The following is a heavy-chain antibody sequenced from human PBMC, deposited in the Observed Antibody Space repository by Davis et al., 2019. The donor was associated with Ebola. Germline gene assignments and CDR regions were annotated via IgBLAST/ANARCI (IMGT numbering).Heavy chain of an antibody. CDR2: INPSGGST. D-gene: IGHD2-2*02. Sequence: AASVKVSCKASGYTFTSYYMHWVRQAPGQGLEWMGIINPSGGSTSYAQKFQGRVTMTRDTSTSTAYMELSSLRSEDTAVYYCARVRDIVVVPAAISGWFDPWGQGTLVTVSS. J-gene: IGHJ5*02. CDR1: GYTFTSYY. V-gene: IGHV1-46*01. CDR3: ARVRDIVVVPAAISGWFDP.